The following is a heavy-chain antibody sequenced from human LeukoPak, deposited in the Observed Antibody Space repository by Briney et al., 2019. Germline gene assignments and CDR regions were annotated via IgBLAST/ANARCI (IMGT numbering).Heavy chain of an antibody. CDR3: ARREDGRYTIDY. CDR2: TYYSGST. CDR1: GGSISSGGYS. J-gene: IGHJ4*02. V-gene: IGHV4-30-2*03. Sequence: SQTLSLTCAVSGGSISSGGYSWSWIRQPPGKGLEWIGYTYYSGSTYYNPSLKSRVTISVDTSKNQFSLKLSSVTAADTAVYYCARREDGRYTIDYWGQGTLVTVSS. D-gene: IGHD5-24*01.